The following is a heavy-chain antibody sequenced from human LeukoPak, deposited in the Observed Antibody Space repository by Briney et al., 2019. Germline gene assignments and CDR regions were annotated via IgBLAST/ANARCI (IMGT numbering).Heavy chain of an antibody. CDR3: ARDKGTSYLSSFDY. D-gene: IGHD6-6*01. CDR2: INHSGST. J-gene: IGHJ4*02. Sequence: SETLSLTCAVYGGSFSGYYWSWLRQPPGKGLEWIGEINHSGSTNYNPSLKSRVTISVDTSKNQFSLKLSSVTAADTAVYYCARDKGTSYLSSFDYWGQGTLVTVSS. V-gene: IGHV4-34*01. CDR1: GGSFSGYY.